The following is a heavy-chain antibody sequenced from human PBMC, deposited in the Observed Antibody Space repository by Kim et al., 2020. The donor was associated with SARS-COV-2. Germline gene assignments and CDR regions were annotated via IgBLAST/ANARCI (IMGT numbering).Heavy chain of an antibody. CDR2: GRDT. Sequence: GRDTFYADSVKGRYTISRDNDKNSRFLQMSRLRAEDTAMYFCVRSIDYWGQGTLVTVSS. V-gene: IGHV3-7*03. CDR3: VRSIDY. J-gene: IGHJ4*02.